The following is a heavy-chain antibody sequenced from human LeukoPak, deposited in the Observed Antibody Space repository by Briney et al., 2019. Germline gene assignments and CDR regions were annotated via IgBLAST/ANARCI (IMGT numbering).Heavy chain of an antibody. D-gene: IGHD6-13*01. CDR3: AKDVRRGSWYYFDY. Sequence: GGSLRLSCAASGFTFSSYAMSWVRQAPGKGLEWVSAISGSGGSTYYADSVKGRFTTSRDNSKNTLYLQMNSLRAEDTAVYYCAKDVRRGSWYYFDYWGQGTLVTVSS. CDR2: ISGSGGST. CDR1: GFTFSSYA. V-gene: IGHV3-23*01. J-gene: IGHJ4*02.